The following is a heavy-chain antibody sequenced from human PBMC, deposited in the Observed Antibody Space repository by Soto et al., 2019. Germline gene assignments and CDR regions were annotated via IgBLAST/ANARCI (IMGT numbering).Heavy chain of an antibody. Sequence: SSETQSLTCTVSGGSISSSSYYWGWIRQPPGKGLEWIGSIYYSGSTYYNPSLKSRVTISVDTSKNQFSLKLSAVTAADTAVYYCARHRNYYYGMDVWGQGTTVTVSS. V-gene: IGHV4-39*01. J-gene: IGHJ6*02. CDR3: ARHRNYYYGMDV. CDR1: GGSISSSSYY. CDR2: IYYSGST.